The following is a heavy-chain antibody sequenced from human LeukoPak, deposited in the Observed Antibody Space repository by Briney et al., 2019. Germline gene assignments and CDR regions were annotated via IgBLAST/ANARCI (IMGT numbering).Heavy chain of an antibody. CDR2: ISGSGDYT. J-gene: IGHJ6*03. CDR3: AKDSSGWSDYYYYYYMDV. D-gene: IGHD6-19*01. CDR1: GFTFSSHG. V-gene: IGHV3-23*01. Sequence: GGTLRLSCAASGFTFSSHGMSWVRQAPGKGLEWVSTISGSGDYTYYADSVKGRFTISRDNSKNTLYLQMNSLRAEDTAVYYCAKDSSGWSDYYYYYYMDVWGKGTTVTISS.